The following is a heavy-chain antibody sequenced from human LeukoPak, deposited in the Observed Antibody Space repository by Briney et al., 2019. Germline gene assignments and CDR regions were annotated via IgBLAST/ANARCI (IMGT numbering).Heavy chain of an antibody. CDR2: IRSSGSTI. D-gene: IGHD5-18*01. CDR1: GFTFSSYE. V-gene: IGHV3-48*03. Sequence: SGGSLRLSCAASGFTFSSYEMNWVRQAPGKGLEWVSYIRSSGSTIYYADSVKGRFTISRDNAKNSLYLQMNSLRAEDTAVYYCARDSVTAMVKIYFDYWGQGTLVTVSS. J-gene: IGHJ4*02. CDR3: ARDSVTAMVKIYFDY.